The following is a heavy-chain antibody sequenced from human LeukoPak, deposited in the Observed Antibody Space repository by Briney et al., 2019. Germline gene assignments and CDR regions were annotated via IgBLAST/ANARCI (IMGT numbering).Heavy chain of an antibody. J-gene: IGHJ3*02. D-gene: IGHD2-15*01. CDR2: IYYSGST. Sequence: SQTLSLTCTVSRGSISSGAYYWSWVRQPPRKGLEWIGYIYYSGSTYYNPSLKSRVTISVDTSKNQFSLKLSSVTAADTAVYYCSCYSGRDAFDIWGQGTMVTVSS. CDR1: RGSISSGAYY. CDR3: SCYSGRDAFDI. V-gene: IGHV4-30-4*01.